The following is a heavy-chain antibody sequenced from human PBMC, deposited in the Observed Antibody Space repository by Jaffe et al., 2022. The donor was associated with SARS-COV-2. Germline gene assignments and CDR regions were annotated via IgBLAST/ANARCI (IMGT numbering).Heavy chain of an antibody. CDR2: IYSGGST. J-gene: IGHJ6*03. CDR3: ARVIRGTYYNIIYYYYYYMDV. CDR1: GFTVSSNY. V-gene: IGHV3-53*02. Sequence: EVQLVETGGGLIQPGGSLRLSCAASGFTVSSNYMSWVRQAPGKGLEWVSVIYSGGSTYYADSVKGRFTISRDNSKNTLYLQMNSLRAEDTAVYYCARVIRGTYYNIIYYYYYYMDVWGKGTTVTVSS. D-gene: IGHD3-10*01.